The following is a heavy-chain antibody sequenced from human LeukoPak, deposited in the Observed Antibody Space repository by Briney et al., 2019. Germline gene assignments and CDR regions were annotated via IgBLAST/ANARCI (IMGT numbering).Heavy chain of an antibody. J-gene: IGHJ4*02. D-gene: IGHD6-19*01. V-gene: IGHV3-21*01. CDR3: ARDNEAVAGLPSFDY. Sequence: GGSLRLSCAASGFTFSSCSMNWVRQAPGKGLEWVSSISSSSSYIYYADSVKGRFTISRDNAKNSLYLQMNSLRAEDTAVYYCARDNEAVAGLPSFDYWGQGTLVTVSS. CDR2: ISSSSSYI. CDR1: GFTFSSCS.